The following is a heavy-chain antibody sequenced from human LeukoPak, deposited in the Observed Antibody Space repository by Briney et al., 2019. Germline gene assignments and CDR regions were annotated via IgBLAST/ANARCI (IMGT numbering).Heavy chain of an antibody. Sequence: ASVKVSCKASGYTFTSYGISWVRQAPGQGLEWMGWISAYNGNTNYAQKLQGSVTMTTDTSTNTAYMELRSLTSDDTAVYYCARDMGGYPYYFDYWGQGTLVTVSS. J-gene: IGHJ4*02. CDR1: GYTFTSYG. CDR2: ISAYNGNT. V-gene: IGHV1-18*01. D-gene: IGHD3-22*01. CDR3: ARDMGGYPYYFDY.